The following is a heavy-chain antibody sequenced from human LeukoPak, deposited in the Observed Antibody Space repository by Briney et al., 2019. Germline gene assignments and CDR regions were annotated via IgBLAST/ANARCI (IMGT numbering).Heavy chain of an antibody. Sequence: PSETLSLTCAVYGGSLSGYDWNWIRQPPGKGLEWIGEINHTGSSNYNPSLKSRVTISVDTSKNQFSLKLSSVTAADTAVYYCARGYSSGWQDYWGQGTLVTVSS. D-gene: IGHD6-19*01. CDR1: GGSLSGYD. V-gene: IGHV4-34*01. CDR2: INHTGSS. J-gene: IGHJ4*02. CDR3: ARGYSSGWQDY.